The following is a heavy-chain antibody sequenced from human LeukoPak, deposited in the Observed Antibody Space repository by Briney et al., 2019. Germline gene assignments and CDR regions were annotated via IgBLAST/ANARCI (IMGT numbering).Heavy chain of an antibody. CDR3: AADRVGYCGGDCYSS. V-gene: IGHV1-58*02. CDR2: IVVGSGNT. D-gene: IGHD2-21*02. Sequence: GGSLRLSCAASGFTLTSSAMQWVRQARGQRLEWIGWIVVGSGNTNYAQKFQERVTITRDMSTSTAYMELSSLRSEDTAVYYCAADRVGYCGGDCYSSWGQGTLVTVSS. CDR1: GFTLTSSA. J-gene: IGHJ4*02.